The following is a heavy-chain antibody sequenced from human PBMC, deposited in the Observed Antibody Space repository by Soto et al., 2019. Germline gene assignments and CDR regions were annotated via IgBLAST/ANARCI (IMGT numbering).Heavy chain of an antibody. D-gene: IGHD3-9*01. CDR3: ARGMAEEQIFYYFDY. Sequence: SETLSLTCTVSGGSVSSGSYYWSWIRQPPGKGLEWIGYIYYSGSTNYNASLKSRVTISVDTSKNQFSLKLSSVTAADTAVYYCARGMAEEQIFYYFDYWGQGALVTVSS. CDR2: IYYSGST. CDR1: GGSVSSGSYY. J-gene: IGHJ4*02. V-gene: IGHV4-61*01.